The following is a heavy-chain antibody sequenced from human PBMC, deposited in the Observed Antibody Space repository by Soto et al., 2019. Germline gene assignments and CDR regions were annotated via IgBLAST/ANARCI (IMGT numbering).Heavy chain of an antibody. CDR1: GGSFSGYY. D-gene: IGHD3-22*01. Sequence: QVQLQQWGAGLLKPSETLSLTCAVYGGSFSGYYWSWIRQPPGKGLEWIGEINHSGSTNYNPSLKSRVTISVDTSKNQFSLKLSSVTAADTAVYYCAREGALSGSSGYFDYWGQGTLVTVSS. V-gene: IGHV4-34*01. CDR2: INHSGST. CDR3: AREGALSGSSGYFDY. J-gene: IGHJ4*02.